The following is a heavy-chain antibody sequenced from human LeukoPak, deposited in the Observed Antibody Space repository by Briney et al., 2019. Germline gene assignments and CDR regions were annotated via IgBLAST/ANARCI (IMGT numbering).Heavy chain of an antibody. CDR1: GFTFDDYA. V-gene: IGHV3-9*01. D-gene: IGHD2-8*01. CDR2: ISWNSGSM. CDR3: AKDSNGFIKYFQH. J-gene: IGHJ1*01. Sequence: PGRSLRLSCAASGFTFDDYAMHWVRQAPGKGLEWVSGISWNSGSMGYADSVKGRFTISRDNAKKSLYLQMNSLRAEDTALYYCAKDSNGFIKYFQHWGQGTLVTVSS.